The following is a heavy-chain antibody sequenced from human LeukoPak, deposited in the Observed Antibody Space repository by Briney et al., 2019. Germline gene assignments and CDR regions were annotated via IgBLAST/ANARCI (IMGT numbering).Heavy chain of an antibody. V-gene: IGHV1-2*02. CDR1: GYTFTGYY. CDR2: INPNSGGT. J-gene: IGHJ5*02. D-gene: IGHD2-2*01. Sequence: ASVKVSCKASGYTFTGYYMHWVRQAPGQGLEWMGWINPNSGGTNYAQKFQGRVTITRDTSSSTAYMELSRLRSDDTAVYYCARGNGAVPAARGINWFDPWGQGTLVTVSS. CDR3: ARGNGAVPAARGINWFDP.